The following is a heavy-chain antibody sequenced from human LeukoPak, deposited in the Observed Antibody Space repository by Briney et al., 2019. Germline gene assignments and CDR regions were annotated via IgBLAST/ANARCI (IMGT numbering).Heavy chain of an antibody. CDR3: ARLPLYDSSGYYTN. D-gene: IGHD3-22*01. CDR1: GYTFTSYG. CDR2: ISAYNGNT. Sequence: GASVKVSCKASGYTFTSYGISWVRQAPGQGLEWMGWISAYNGNTNYAQKLQGRVTMTTDTSTSTAYMELRSLRSDDTAVYYCARLPLYDSSGYYTNWGQGTLVTVSS. J-gene: IGHJ4*02. V-gene: IGHV1-18*01.